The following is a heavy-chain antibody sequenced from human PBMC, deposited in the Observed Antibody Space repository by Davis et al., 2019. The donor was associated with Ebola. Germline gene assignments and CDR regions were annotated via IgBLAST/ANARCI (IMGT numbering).Heavy chain of an antibody. Sequence: SGPTLVKPTQTLTLTCTFSGFSLTTTGVGVGWIRQSPGKALELLALIYWDDDKRYRPSLKNRLTITKDTSRNQVVLRMTNLDPVDTGTYYCAHRGIAVAGAFDYWGQGTLVTVSS. CDR1: GFSLTTTGVG. CDR2: IYWDDDK. D-gene: IGHD6-19*01. V-gene: IGHV2-5*02. J-gene: IGHJ4*02. CDR3: AHRGIAVAGAFDY.